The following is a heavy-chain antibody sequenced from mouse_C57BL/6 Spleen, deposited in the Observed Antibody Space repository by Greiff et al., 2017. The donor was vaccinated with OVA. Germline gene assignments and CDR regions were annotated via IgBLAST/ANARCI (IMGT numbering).Heavy chain of an antibody. CDR3: ARDYDYGSFAD. J-gene: IGHJ3*01. V-gene: IGHV1-26*01. Sequence: VQLKESGPELVKPGASVKISCKASGYTFTDYYMNWVKQSHGKSLEWIGDINPNNGGTSYNQKFKGKATLTVDKSSSTAYMELRSLTSEDSAVYYCARDYDYGSFADWGQGTLVTVSA. CDR1: GYTFTDYY. CDR2: INPNNGGT. D-gene: IGHD2-4*01.